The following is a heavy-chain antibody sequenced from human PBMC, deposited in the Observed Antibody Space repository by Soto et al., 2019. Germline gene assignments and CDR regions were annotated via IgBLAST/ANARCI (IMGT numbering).Heavy chain of an antibody. J-gene: IGHJ4*02. CDR2: ISGSGGST. CDR3: AKDLTWGYYYDSSGYLNY. D-gene: IGHD3-22*01. V-gene: IGHV3-23*01. CDR1: GFTFSSYA. Sequence: EVQLLESGGGLVQPGGSLRLSCAASGFTFSSYAMSWVRQAPGKGLEWGSAISGSGGSTYYADSVKARFTISRDNSKNTLYLQMNSLRAEDTAVYYCAKDLTWGYYYDSSGYLNYWGQGTLVTVSS.